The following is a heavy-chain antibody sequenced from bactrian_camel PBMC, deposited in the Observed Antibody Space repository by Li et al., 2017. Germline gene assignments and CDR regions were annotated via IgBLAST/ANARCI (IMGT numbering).Heavy chain of an antibody. CDR2: IATGSGNT. CDR1: TLTLGASN. Sequence: QLVESGGGLVQPGGSLKLSCAASTLTLGASNRGWFRQPPGKEREGVARIATGSGNTYYADSVKGRFTISKNNAENTLYLQMNSLKLEDTAMYYCAAEERYGGYCASGNEYNYWGQGTQVTVS. CDR3: AAEERYGGYCASGNEYNY. D-gene: IGHD2*01. V-gene: IGHV3S1*01. J-gene: IGHJ4*01.